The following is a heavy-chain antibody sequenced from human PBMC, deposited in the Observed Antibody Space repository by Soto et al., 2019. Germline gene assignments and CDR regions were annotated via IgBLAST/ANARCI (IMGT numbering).Heavy chain of an antibody. V-gene: IGHV1-69*01. Sequence: QVQLVQSGAEVKKPGSSVKVSCKASGGTFSSYAISWVRQAPGQGLEWMGGIIPIFGTANYAQKFQGRVTITADESTSTAYIELSSLRSEDTAVYYCARRLDSSSWYYYYYGMDVWGQGTTVTVSS. CDR2: IIPIFGTA. CDR3: ARRLDSSSWYYYYYGMDV. CDR1: GGTFSSYA. J-gene: IGHJ6*02. D-gene: IGHD6-13*01.